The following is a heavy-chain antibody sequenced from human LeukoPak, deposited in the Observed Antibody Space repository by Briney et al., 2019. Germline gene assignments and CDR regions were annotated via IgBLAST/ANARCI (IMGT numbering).Heavy chain of an antibody. CDR3: ARGLRIAVRGVTPGWFDP. CDR2: IYYSGST. Sequence: SETLSLTCTVSGGWGGDYYWSWIRQPPGKGLEWIGTIYYSGSTYYNPSLKSRVTILADTSKNQFSLNLISVTAADTAVYFCARGLRIAVRGVTPGWFDPWGQGTLVTVSS. D-gene: IGHD3-10*01. CDR1: GGWGGDYY. V-gene: IGHV4-39*07. J-gene: IGHJ5*02.